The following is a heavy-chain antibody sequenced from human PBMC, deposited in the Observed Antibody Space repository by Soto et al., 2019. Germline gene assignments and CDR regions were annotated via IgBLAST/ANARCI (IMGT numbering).Heavy chain of an antibody. V-gene: IGHV1-18*01. CDR3: ARDHRPTTVTQYYFDY. CDR2: ISAYNGNT. J-gene: IGHJ4*02. Sequence: ASVKVSCKTSGYTFTTYSISWVRQAPGQGLEWMGWISAYNGNTNYAQKFQGRVTMTTDTSTTTAYMELRSLRSDDTAVFYCARDHRPTTVTQYYFDYWGQGTLVTVS. D-gene: IGHD4-4*01. CDR1: GYTFTTYS.